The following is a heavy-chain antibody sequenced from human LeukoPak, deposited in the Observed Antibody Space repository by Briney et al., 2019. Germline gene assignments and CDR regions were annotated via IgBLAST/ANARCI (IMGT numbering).Heavy chain of an antibody. Sequence: GASVKVSCKASGYTFTSYDINWVRQATGQGLEWMGWMNPNSGNTGYAQKFQGRVTMTRNTSISTAYMELSSLRSEDTAVYYCARVSNPNPIGNNWFDPWGQGTLVTVSS. D-gene: IGHD2/OR15-2a*01. CDR1: GYTFTSYD. CDR3: ARVSNPNPIGNNWFDP. CDR2: MNPNSGNT. V-gene: IGHV1-8*01. J-gene: IGHJ5*02.